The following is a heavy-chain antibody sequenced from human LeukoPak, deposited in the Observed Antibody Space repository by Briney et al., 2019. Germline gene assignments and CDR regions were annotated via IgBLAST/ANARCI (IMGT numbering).Heavy chain of an antibody. J-gene: IGHJ4*02. CDR3: ARDRNYYNSSGYLDY. V-gene: IGHV3-30-3*01. CDR1: GFTFSSYA. Sequence: GGSLRLSCAASGFTFSSYAMHWVRQAPGKGLEWVAVIPYDGSNKYYADSVKGRFTISRDNSKNTLYLQMNSLRAEDTAVYYCARDRNYYNSSGYLDYWGQGTLVTVSS. D-gene: IGHD3-22*01. CDR2: IPYDGSNK.